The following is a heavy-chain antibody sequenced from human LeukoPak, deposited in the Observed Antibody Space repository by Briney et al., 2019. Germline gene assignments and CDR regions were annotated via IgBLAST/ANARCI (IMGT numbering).Heavy chain of an antibody. J-gene: IGHJ4*02. CDR1: GYTFTGYY. D-gene: IGHD2-2*03. Sequence: ASVKVSCKASGYTFTGYYMHWVRQAPGQGLEWMGWINPNSGGTNYAQKFQGWVTMTRDTSISTAYMELSRLRSDDTAVYYCARGGGGYCSSTSCYGPLGYWGQGTLVTVSS. V-gene: IGHV1-2*04. CDR2: INPNSGGT. CDR3: ARGGGGYCSSTSCYGPLGY.